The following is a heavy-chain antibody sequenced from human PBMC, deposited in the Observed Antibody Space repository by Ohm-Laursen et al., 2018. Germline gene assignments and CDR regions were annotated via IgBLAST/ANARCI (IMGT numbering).Heavy chain of an antibody. V-gene: IGHV3-33*01. J-gene: IGHJ3*02. Sequence: SLRLSCAASGFTFKNHGMHWVRQAPGKGLEWVAFIWFDERDRNYIDSVRGRFTISRDNFNNMLYLQMNSLRAEDTAVYYCARFTGSECCGTLNIWGQGTRVTVSS. CDR2: IWFDERDR. CDR3: ARFTGSECCGTLNI. CDR1: GFTFKNHG. D-gene: IGHD2-15*01.